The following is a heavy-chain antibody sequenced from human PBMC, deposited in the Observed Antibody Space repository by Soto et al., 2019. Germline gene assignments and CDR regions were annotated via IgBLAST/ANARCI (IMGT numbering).Heavy chain of an antibody. D-gene: IGHD3-3*01. V-gene: IGHV3-21*01. CDR2: ISSSSNYI. J-gene: IGHJ4*02. Sequence: EVHLVESGGGLVTPGGSLRLSCAASGFTFNIYTMNWVRQAPGQGPEWVSAISSSSNYIYYAGSVKGRFTISRDDAKNSLFLQMKSLRAEDTALYYWAREPSGARPGFDYWGQGTLVTVSS. CDR1: GFTFNIYT. CDR3: AREPSGARPGFDY.